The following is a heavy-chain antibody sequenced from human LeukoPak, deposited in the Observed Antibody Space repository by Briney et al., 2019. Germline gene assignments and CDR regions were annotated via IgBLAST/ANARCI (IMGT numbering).Heavy chain of an antibody. CDR1: GYTFTSYG. CDR2: INPSGGST. J-gene: IGHJ4*02. Sequence: ASVKVSCKASGYTFTSYGLSWVRQAPGQGLEWMGIINPSGGSTSYAQKFQGRVTMTRDMSTSTVYMELSSLRSEDTAVYYCARDRLDPSYDFDYWGQGTLVTVSS. V-gene: IGHV1-46*01. D-gene: IGHD1-26*01. CDR3: ARDRLDPSYDFDY.